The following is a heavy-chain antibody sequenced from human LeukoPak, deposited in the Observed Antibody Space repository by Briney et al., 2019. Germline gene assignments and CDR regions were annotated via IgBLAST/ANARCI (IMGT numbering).Heavy chain of an antibody. CDR2: IYYSGST. J-gene: IGHJ3*02. CDR1: GGSISTYY. D-gene: IGHD6-13*01. V-gene: IGHV4-59*01. CDR3: ARDDDYSSSWYNAFDI. Sequence: SETLSLTCTVSGGSISTYYWSWIRQPPGKALEWIGYIYYSGSTNYNPSLKSRVTISVDTSKNQFSLKLSSVTAADTAVYYCARDDDYSSSWYNAFDIWGQGTMVTVSS.